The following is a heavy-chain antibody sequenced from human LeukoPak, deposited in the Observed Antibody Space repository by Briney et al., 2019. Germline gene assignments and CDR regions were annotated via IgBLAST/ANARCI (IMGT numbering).Heavy chain of an antibody. CDR3: ASHLLWSNWFDP. D-gene: IGHD3-10*01. CDR1: GGSISSYY. Sequence: SETLSLTCTVSGGSISSYYWSWIRQPPGKGLEWIGYIYYSGSTNYNPSLKSRVTIPVDTSKNQFSLKLSSVTAADTAVYYCASHLLWSNWFDPWGQGTLVTVSS. J-gene: IGHJ5*02. CDR2: IYYSGST. V-gene: IGHV4-59*01.